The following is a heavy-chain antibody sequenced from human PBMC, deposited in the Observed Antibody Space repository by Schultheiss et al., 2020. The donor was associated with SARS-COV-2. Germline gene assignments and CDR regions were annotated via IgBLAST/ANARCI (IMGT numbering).Heavy chain of an antibody. Sequence: GESLKISCAASGFTFSSYDMSWVRQAPGKGLEWVANIKQDGTETYYVDSVKGRFTVSRDNAKNSLYLHMNSLGAEDTAVYYCAANLYGDSQAGGRWGQGTLVTVSS. CDR2: IKQDGTET. J-gene: IGHJ4*02. CDR1: GFTFSSYD. CDR3: AANLYGDSQAGGR. V-gene: IGHV3-7*03. D-gene: IGHD4-17*01.